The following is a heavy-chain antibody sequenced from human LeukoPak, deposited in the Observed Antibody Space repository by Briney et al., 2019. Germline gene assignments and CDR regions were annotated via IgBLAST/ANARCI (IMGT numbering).Heavy chain of an antibody. CDR1: GGSISSGGYY. D-gene: IGHD5-24*01. V-gene: IGHV4-31*03. Sequence: SQTLSLTCTVSGGSISSGGYYWSWIRQHPGKGLEWIGYIHYSGSTHYNPSLKSRVTISVDTSKNQFSLKLTAMTAADTAVYYCARSRDDYNHEGYFDSWGQGTLVTVSS. CDR2: IHYSGST. CDR3: ARSRDDYNHEGYFDS. J-gene: IGHJ4*02.